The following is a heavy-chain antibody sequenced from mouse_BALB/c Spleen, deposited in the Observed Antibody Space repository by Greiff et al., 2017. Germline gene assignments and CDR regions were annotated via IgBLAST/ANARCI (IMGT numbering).Heavy chain of an antibody. CDR1: GYTFTSYW. CDR2: INPSNGRT. V-gene: IGHV1S81*02. D-gene: IGHD2-14*01. Sequence: QVQLQQPGAELVKPGASVKLSCKASGYTFTSYWMHWVKQRPGQGLEWIGEINPSNGRTNYNEKFKSKATLTVDKSSSTAYMQLSSLTSEDSAVYYCAREGYDSAWFAYWGQGTLVTVSA. J-gene: IGHJ3*01. CDR3: AREGYDSAWFAY.